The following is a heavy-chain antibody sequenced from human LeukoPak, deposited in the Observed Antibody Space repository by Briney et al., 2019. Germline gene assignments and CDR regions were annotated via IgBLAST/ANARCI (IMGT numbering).Heavy chain of an antibody. J-gene: IGHJ4*02. D-gene: IGHD3-22*01. CDR3: ARDRYYYDSSGYYFDY. V-gene: IGHV4-4*07. Sequence: PSETLSLTCPVSGVSITSYYWSWVRQPAGKGLEWIGRIHTSGSTNYNPSLKSRVTMSVDTSKNQFSLKLSSVTAADTAVYYCARDRYYYDSSGYYFDYWGQGTLVTVSS. CDR1: GVSITSYY. CDR2: IHTSGST.